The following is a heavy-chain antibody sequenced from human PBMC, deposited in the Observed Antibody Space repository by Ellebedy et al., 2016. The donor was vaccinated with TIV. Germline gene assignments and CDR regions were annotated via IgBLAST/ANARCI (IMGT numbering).Heavy chain of an antibody. Sequence: ESLKISCSASGFTFSSYSINWVRQAPGKGLEWVSCISSSGTYIDYADSLKGRFTIARDSAKNSLYLQMNSLRAEYTAVYYCARGSCDLPFDYWGQGTLVTVSS. D-gene: IGHD1-26*01. J-gene: IGHJ4*02. CDR1: GFTFSSYS. CDR2: ISSSGTYI. CDR3: ARGSCDLPFDY. V-gene: IGHV3-21*01.